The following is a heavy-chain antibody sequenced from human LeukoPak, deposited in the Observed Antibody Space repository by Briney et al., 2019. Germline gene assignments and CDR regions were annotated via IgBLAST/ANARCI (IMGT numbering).Heavy chain of an antibody. CDR2: IYYSGST. CDR1: GGSISSSSYY. Sequence: PSETLSLTCTVSGGSISSSSYYWGWIRQPPGKGLEWIGSIYYSGSTYYNPSLKSRVTISVDTSKNQFSLKLSSVTAADTAVYYCPRGSQGIAAAGTGSWFDPWGQGTLVTVSS. CDR3: PRGSQGIAAAGTGSWFDP. D-gene: IGHD6-13*01. J-gene: IGHJ5*02. V-gene: IGHV4-39*07.